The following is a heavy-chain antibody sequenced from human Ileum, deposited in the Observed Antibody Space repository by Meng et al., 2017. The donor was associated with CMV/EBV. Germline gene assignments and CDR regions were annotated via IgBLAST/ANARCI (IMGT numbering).Heavy chain of an antibody. CDR3: ASAYDLTGYLDY. Sequence: ASLKVSCKASEYTFTAYYIYWVRQAPGQGLEWMGRIIPNSGGTDYAQKFQGRVTMTRDTSISTAYMDPTRLKSDDTAVYYCASAYDLTGYLDYWGRGTLVTVSS. D-gene: IGHD2-8*02. CDR1: EYTFTAYY. CDR2: IIPNSGGT. J-gene: IGHJ4*02. V-gene: IGHV1-2*06.